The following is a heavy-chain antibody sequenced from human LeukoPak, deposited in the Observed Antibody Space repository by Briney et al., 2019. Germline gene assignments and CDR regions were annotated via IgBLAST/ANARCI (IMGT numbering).Heavy chain of an antibody. D-gene: IGHD2-15*01. CDR1: GGSISSYY. Sequence: SETLSLTCTVSGGSISSYYWSWIRQPPGKGLEWIGYIYYSGSTNYNPSLKSRRVTISVDTSKNQFSLKLSSVTAADTAVYYCARDGSGGSGDFDYWGQGTLVTVSS. J-gene: IGHJ4*02. CDR2: IYYSGST. CDR3: ARDGSGGSGDFDY. V-gene: IGHV4-59*01.